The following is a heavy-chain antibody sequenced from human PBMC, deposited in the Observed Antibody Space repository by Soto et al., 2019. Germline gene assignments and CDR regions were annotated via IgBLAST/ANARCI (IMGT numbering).Heavy chain of an antibody. CDR1: GGTISSGDYS. CDR3: ARGVTVFGVVSRFLFDL. CDR2: IYNSGIT. J-gene: IGHJ5*02. D-gene: IGHD3-3*01. V-gene: IGHV4-30-4*01. Sequence: TLSLTCTVSGGTISSGDYSWCWVRQSPGKGLEWIGHIYNSGITYYNPSLKSRVVISIDTSRNQFSLRLNSLTAADRAVYFWARGVTVFGVVSRFLFDLWGQGTVVIGSS.